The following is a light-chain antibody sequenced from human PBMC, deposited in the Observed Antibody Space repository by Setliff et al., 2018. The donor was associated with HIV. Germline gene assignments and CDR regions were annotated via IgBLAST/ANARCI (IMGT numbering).Light chain of an antibody. CDR3: CSYAGNSYV. J-gene: IGLJ1*01. Sequence: SVLPQPHSVSGSPGQSVTISCTGTSSDVGGYNYVSWYQQHPDKAPKLMIYDVSKRPSGVPDRFSGSKSGNTASLTISGLQAEDEADYHCCSYAGNSYVFGAGTKVTVL. CDR1: SSDVGGYNY. V-gene: IGLV2-11*01. CDR2: DVS.